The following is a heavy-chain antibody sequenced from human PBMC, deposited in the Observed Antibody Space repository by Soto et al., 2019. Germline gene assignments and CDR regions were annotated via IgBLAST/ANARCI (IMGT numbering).Heavy chain of an antibody. V-gene: IGHV4-59*01. J-gene: IGHJ5*02. Sequence: SETLSLTCTVSGGSISSYYWSWIRQPPGKGLEWIGYIYYSGSTNYNPSLKSRVTISVDTSKNQFSLKLSSVTAADTALYYCARVEYSGYGRIAVAGMGPWFDPWGQGTLVTVSS. CDR3: ARVEYSGYGRIAVAGMGPWFDP. D-gene: IGHD6-19*01. CDR2: IYYSGST. CDR1: GGSISSYY.